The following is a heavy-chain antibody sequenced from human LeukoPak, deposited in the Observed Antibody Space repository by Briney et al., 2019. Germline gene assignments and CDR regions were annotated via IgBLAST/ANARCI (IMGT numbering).Heavy chain of an antibody. D-gene: IGHD3-10*01. V-gene: IGHV1-69*13. Sequence: SVKVSCKASGYTFTSYGISWVRQAPGQGLEWMGGIIPIFGTANYAQKFQGRVTITADESTSTAYMELSSLRSEDTAVYYCARSIRGSGSYYNVGPLVCDYWGQGTLVTVSS. CDR1: GYTFTSYG. CDR3: ARSIRGSGSYYNVGPLVCDY. CDR2: IIPIFGTA. J-gene: IGHJ4*02.